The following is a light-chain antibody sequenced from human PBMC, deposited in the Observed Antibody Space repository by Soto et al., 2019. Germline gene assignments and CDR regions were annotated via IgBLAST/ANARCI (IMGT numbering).Light chain of an antibody. CDR1: QSLVDSGGNTY. V-gene: IGKV2-30*01. CDR3: MQGSHWPWT. CDR2: QVS. Sequence: DVVMTQSPVSQPVTLGQSASISCRSSQSLVDSGGNTYLNWFQQRPGQSPRRLIYQVSNRDSGVPDRFSGSGSGTEFTLTISRVEAEDVEVYYCMQGSHWPWTFGQGTKVQIK. J-gene: IGKJ1*01.